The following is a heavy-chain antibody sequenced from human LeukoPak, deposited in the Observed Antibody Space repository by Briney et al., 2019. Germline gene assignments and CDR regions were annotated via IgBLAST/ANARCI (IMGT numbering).Heavy chain of an antibody. V-gene: IGHV1-69*13. CDR3: ARYQLLLGNWFDP. J-gene: IGHJ5*02. CDR1: GYTFTSYA. D-gene: IGHD2-2*01. CDR2: IIPIFGTA. Sequence: SVKVSCKASGYTFTSYAMHWVRQAPRQGLEWMGGIIPIFGTANYAQKFQGRVTITADESTSTAYMELSSLRSEDTAVYYCARYQLLLGNWFDPWGQGTLVTVSS.